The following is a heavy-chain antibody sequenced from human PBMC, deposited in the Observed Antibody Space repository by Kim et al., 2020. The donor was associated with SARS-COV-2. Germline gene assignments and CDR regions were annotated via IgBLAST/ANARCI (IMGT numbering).Heavy chain of an antibody. Sequence: STNYNQSLESRVTISVDKSKNQFSLTRSSVTAADTAVYYCARLSPGLGGYWGQGTLVTVSS. D-gene: IGHD2-15*01. J-gene: IGHJ4*02. CDR2: ST. CDR3: ARLSPGLGGY. V-gene: IGHV4-4*02.